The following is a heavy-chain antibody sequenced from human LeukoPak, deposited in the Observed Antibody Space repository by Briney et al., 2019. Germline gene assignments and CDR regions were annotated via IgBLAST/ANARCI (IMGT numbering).Heavy chain of an antibody. CDR3: AREPDAYCGGDCYTWYFDL. Sequence: SETLSLTCAVYGGSFSGYYWSWIRQPPGKGLEWIGEINHSGSTNYNPSLKSRVTISVDTSKNQFSLKLSSVTAADTAVYYCAREPDAYCGGDCYTWYFDLWGRGTLVTVSS. CDR1: GGSFSGYY. J-gene: IGHJ2*01. V-gene: IGHV4-34*01. CDR2: INHSGST. D-gene: IGHD2-21*02.